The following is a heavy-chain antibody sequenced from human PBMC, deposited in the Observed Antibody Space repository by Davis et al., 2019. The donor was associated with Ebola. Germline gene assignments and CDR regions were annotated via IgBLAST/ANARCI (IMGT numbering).Heavy chain of an antibody. CDR1: GGSISSNSYY. J-gene: IGHJ6*02. CDR2: IYYSGST. V-gene: IGHV4-31*03. CDR3: ARDHGSYNGMDV. Sequence: SETLSLTCTVSGGSISSNSYYWGWIRQHPGKGLEWIGYIYYSGSTYYNPSLKSRVTISVDTSKNQFSLKLSSVTAADTAVYYCARDHGSYNGMDVWGQGTTVTVSS. D-gene: IGHD2-21*01.